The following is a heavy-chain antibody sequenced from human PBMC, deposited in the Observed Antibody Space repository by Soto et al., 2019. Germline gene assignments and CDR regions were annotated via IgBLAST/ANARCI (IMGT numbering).Heavy chain of an antibody. J-gene: IGHJ3*02. CDR1: GGSFSGYY. V-gene: IGHV4-34*01. CDR3: ARGVSIRWDQYFRLVLAI. CDR2: INHSGST. Sequence: PSETLSLTCAVYGGSFSGYYWSWIRQPPGKGLEWIGEINHSGSTNYNPSLKSRVTISVDTSKNQFSLKLSSVTAADTAVYYCARGVSIRWDQYFRLVLAISGRGTMDTV. D-gene: IGHD6-6*01.